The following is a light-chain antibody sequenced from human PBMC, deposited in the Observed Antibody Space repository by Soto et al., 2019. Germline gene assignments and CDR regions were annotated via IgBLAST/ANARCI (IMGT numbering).Light chain of an antibody. J-gene: IGLJ1*01. CDR3: SSYTSISTYV. CDR1: SSDVGGYNY. V-gene: IGLV2-14*01. CDR2: DVS. Sequence: QSALTQPASVSGSPGQSITISCTGTSSDVGGYNYVSWYQQHPGKAPKLMIYDVSNRPSGVSNRFSGSKSGNTASLTISGLQAEDEADYSCSSYTSISTYVFGTGTKLTVL.